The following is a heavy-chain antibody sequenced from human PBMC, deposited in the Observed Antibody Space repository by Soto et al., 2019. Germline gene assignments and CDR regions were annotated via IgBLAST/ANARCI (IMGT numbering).Heavy chain of an antibody. Sequence: SETLSLTCTVSGGSTNSYFWTWLRQPPGRGLECIAYIDDSGTTTFSPSLRSRVTISVDTSTNQFSLNLKSVTAADTAVYYCARGGSSGWYLDYWGLGTLVTVSS. CDR1: GGSTNSYF. J-gene: IGHJ4*02. V-gene: IGHV4-59*01. CDR3: ARGGSSGWYLDY. CDR2: IDDSGTT. D-gene: IGHD6-19*01.